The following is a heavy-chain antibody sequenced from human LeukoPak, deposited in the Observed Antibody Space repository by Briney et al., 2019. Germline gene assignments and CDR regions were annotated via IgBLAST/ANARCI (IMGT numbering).Heavy chain of an antibody. CDR2: ISHDGRNK. CDR1: GFTLSSFG. CDR3: VTHEIASTIDY. Sequence: PGKSLRLSCAASGFTLSSFGMHWVRQAQGKGLEWAAVISHDGRNKYYADSVKGRFTISRDNSRNTLYLQMNSLRPEDTAVYYCVTHEIASTIDYWGQGTLVTVSS. D-gene: IGHD2-2*01. V-gene: IGHV3-30*03. J-gene: IGHJ4*02.